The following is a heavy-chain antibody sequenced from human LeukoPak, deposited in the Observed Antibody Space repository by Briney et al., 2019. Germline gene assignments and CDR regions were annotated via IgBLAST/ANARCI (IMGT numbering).Heavy chain of an antibody. CDR2: ITPSGGST. CDR1: GYTFTTYY. V-gene: IGHV1-46*01. D-gene: IGHD5-18*01. J-gene: IGHJ6*03. Sequence: ASVKVSCKASGYTFTTYYMHWVRQAPRQGLEWMGIITPSGGSTSYAQKFQGRVTMTRDTSTSTVYMELSSLRSEDTAVYYCARDGEVASSYGYYYYYMDVWGKGTTVTVSS. CDR3: ARDGEVASSYGYYYYYMDV.